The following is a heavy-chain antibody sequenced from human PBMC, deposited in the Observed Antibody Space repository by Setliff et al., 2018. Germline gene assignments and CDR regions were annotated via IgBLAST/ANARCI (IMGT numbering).Heavy chain of an antibody. CDR2: IYYSGST. CDR1: GGSISSGGYY. D-gene: IGHD1-26*01. CDR3: ARYSGSYDAFDI. J-gene: IGHJ3*02. Sequence: SETLSLTCTVSGGSISSGGYYWSWIRQHPGMGLEWIGYIYYSGSTYHNPSLKTLVTISVDTSKNQFSLKLSSVTAADTAVYYCARYSGSYDAFDIWGQGTMVTVS. V-gene: IGHV4-31*01.